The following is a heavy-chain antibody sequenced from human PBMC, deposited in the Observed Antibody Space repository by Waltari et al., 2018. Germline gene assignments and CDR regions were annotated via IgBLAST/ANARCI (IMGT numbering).Heavy chain of an antibody. D-gene: IGHD4-17*01. CDR2: IIPIFGTA. J-gene: IGHJ2*01. Sequence: QVQLVQSGAEVTKPGSSVKVSCKASGGTFSSHAISWARKAPGQGLEWMGGIIPIFGTANYAQKFQGRVTITADESTSTAYMELSSLRSEDTAVYYCARGPDYGDYWYFDLWGRGTLVTVSS. CDR1: GGTFSSHA. V-gene: IGHV1-69*01. CDR3: ARGPDYGDYWYFDL.